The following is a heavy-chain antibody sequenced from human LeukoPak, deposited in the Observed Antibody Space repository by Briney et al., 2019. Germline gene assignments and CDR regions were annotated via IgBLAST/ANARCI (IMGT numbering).Heavy chain of an antibody. CDR1: GYTFTGYY. D-gene: IGHD1-26*01. J-gene: IGHJ3*02. V-gene: IGHV1-2*02. Sequence: GASVKVSCKASGYTFTGYYMHWVRQAPGQGLEWMGWINPNSGGTNYAQKFQGRVTMTRDTSISTAYMELSRLRSDDTAVYYCARVEGYSGSRDAFDIWGQGTMVTVSS. CDR2: INPNSGGT. CDR3: ARVEGYSGSRDAFDI.